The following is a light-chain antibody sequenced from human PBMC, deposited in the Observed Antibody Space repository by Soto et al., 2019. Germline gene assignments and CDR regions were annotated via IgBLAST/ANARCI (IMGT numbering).Light chain of an antibody. V-gene: IGKV1-6*01. CDR1: QGIRND. CDR2: AAS. CDR3: QQANSFPWT. Sequence: AIQMTQSPSSLSASVGDRVTITFRASQGIRNDLGWYQQKPGKAPNLLIYAASSLQSGVPSRFSGSGSGTDFTLTITYLQPEDFATYYCQQANSFPWTFGQGTKVDIK. J-gene: IGKJ1*01.